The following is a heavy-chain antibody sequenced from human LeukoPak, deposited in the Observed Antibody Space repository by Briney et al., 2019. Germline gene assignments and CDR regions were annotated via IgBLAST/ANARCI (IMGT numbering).Heavy chain of an antibody. Sequence: GGSLRLSCAASGSTFSGYWMHWVRQAPGKGLVWVSRINSDGSSLNYADSVKGRFTISRDNAKNTLYLQMNSLRAEDTAVYYCARGGDGYGNFDYWGQGTLVTVSS. J-gene: IGHJ4*02. CDR2: INSDGSSL. D-gene: IGHD5-24*01. CDR1: GSTFSGYW. CDR3: ARGGDGYGNFDY. V-gene: IGHV3-74*01.